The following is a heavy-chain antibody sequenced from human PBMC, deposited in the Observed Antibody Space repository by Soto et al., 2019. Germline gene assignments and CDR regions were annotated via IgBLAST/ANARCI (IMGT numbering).Heavy chain of an antibody. J-gene: IGHJ6*02. CDR3: AGRITMAGAPYYYYGMDV. D-gene: IGHD3-10*01. Sequence: ASVKVSCKASGGTFSSYAISWVRQAPGQGLEWMGGIIPIFGTANYAQKFQGRVTINADESTSTAYMELSSLRSEDTAVYYCAGRITMAGAPYYYYGMDVWGQGTTVTLSS. CDR2: IIPIFGTA. CDR1: GGTFSSYA. V-gene: IGHV1-69*13.